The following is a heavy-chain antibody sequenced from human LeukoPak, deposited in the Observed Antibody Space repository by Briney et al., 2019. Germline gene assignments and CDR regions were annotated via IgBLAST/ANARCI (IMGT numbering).Heavy chain of an antibody. J-gene: IGHJ3*02. CDR2: INPNSGGT. V-gene: IGHV1-2*02. CDR3: ARDPSGSGRGVGAAADALDI. CDR1: GYTFTGYY. D-gene: IGHD1-26*01. Sequence: ASVKVSCKASGYTFTGYYMHWVRQAPGQGLEWMGWINPNSGGTNYAQKFQGRVTMTRDTSISTAYMELSRLRSDDTAVYYCARDPSGSGRGVGAAADALDIWGQGTMVTVSS.